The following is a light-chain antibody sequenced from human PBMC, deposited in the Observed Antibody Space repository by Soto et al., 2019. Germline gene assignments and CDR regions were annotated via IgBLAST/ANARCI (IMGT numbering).Light chain of an antibody. Sequence: DIQMTQSPSSLSASVGDRVTITCRASQGIGNDLGWYQQKPGKAPKRLIYSSFILQSGVPSRFSGSGSGTEFTLTISSLQPEDFATYYCLQHKSYPLTFGQGIRLEMK. J-gene: IGKJ5*01. CDR1: QGIGND. CDR2: SSF. CDR3: LQHKSYPLT. V-gene: IGKV1-17*01.